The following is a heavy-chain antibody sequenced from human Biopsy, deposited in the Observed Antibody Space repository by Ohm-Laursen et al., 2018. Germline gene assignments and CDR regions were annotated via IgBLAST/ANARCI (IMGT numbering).Heavy chain of an antibody. J-gene: IGHJ4*02. CDR3: ARVGAGAPSIDYFDY. D-gene: IGHD1-26*01. Sequence: PGTLSLTCVVSGGSIGSFFWSWIRQPPGKGLEWIGYIYYSGSTNYNPSLRSRVTISVDGSKNQFSLELSSVTAADTAVYYCARVGAGAPSIDYFDYWGQGALVTVSS. CDR1: GGSIGSFF. V-gene: IGHV4-59*01. CDR2: IYYSGST.